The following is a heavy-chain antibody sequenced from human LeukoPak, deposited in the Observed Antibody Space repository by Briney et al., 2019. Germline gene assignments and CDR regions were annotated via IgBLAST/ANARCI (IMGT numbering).Heavy chain of an antibody. J-gene: IGHJ4*02. CDR2: INDNGAGT. CDR3: AQQGDY. Sequence: GGSLRLSCAASGFTFSSYAMSWVRQAPGKGLKWVSTINDNGAGTYYADSVKGRFTISRDNSKNTLYLQINSLRAEDTAVYYCAQQGDYWGQGTLVTVSS. D-gene: IGHD6-13*01. CDR1: GFTFSSYA. V-gene: IGHV3-23*01.